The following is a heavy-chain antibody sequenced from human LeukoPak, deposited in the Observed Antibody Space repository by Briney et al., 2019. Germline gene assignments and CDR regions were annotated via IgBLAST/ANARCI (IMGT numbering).Heavy chain of an antibody. CDR1: GFTFSSYS. D-gene: IGHD2-2*01. J-gene: IGHJ3*02. V-gene: IGHV3-21*01. CDR3: ARDCSSTSCSSPDAFDI. CDR2: ISSSSSYI. Sequence: GGSLRLSCAASGFTFSSYSMNWVRQAPGKGLEWVSSISSSSSYIYYADSVKGRFTISRDNAKNSLYLQMNSLRAEDTAVYYCARDCSSTSCSSPDAFDIWGQGTMVTVSS.